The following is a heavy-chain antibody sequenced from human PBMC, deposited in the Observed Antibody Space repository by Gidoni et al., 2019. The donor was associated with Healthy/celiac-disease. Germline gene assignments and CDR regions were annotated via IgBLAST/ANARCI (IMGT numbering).Heavy chain of an antibody. D-gene: IGHD6-13*01. CDR3: ARDPSPEQPLDY. V-gene: IGHV4-39*07. CDR2: IYYSGST. J-gene: IGHJ4*02. CDR1: GGSISSSSYY. Sequence: QLQLQESGPGLVKPSETLSLTCTVSGGSISSSSYYWGWIRQPPGKGLEWIGSIYYSGSTYYNPSLKSRVTISVDTSKNQFSLKLSSVTAADTAVYYCARDPSPEQPLDYWGQGTLVTVSS.